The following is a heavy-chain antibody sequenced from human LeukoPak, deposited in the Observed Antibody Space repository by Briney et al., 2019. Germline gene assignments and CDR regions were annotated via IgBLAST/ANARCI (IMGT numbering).Heavy chain of an antibody. D-gene: IGHD3-22*01. Sequence: GSLRLSCAASGFTFSSYTMSWVRQAPGKGLEWVSAISGSGGSTYYADSVKGRFTISRDNSKNTPYLQMNSLRAEDTAVYYCAKDPGYFYFDYWGQGTLVTVSS. CDR2: ISGSGGST. V-gene: IGHV3-23*01. CDR3: AKDPGYFYFDY. J-gene: IGHJ4*02. CDR1: GFTFSSYT.